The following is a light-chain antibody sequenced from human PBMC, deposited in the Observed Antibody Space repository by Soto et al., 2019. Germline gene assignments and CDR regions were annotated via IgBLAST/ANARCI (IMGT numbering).Light chain of an antibody. CDR2: DVK. CDR1: SSDVGGHNS. V-gene: IGLV2-14*03. Sequence: QSALTQPASVSGSPGQSITISCTGSSSDVGGHNSISWYQHHPVKAPKLILYDVKNRPSRVSDRFAGSKSGNTASLTISGLQAEDEADYYCSSYTDSNTVVFGGGTKVTVL. J-gene: IGLJ2*01. CDR3: SSYTDSNTVV.